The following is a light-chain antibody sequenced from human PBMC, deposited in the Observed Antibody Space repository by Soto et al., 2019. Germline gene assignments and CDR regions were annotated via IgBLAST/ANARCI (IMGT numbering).Light chain of an antibody. Sequence: EIVMTQSPATLSVSPGERATLSCRASQSVSSNLAWYQQKPGQAPRLLIYGASTRATGIPARFIGSGSGTEFTLTISSLQSEDFAIYFCQQYNNWPPDRTFGQGTKVEIQ. J-gene: IGKJ1*01. CDR3: QQYNNWPPDRT. CDR1: QSVSSN. CDR2: GAS. V-gene: IGKV3-15*01.